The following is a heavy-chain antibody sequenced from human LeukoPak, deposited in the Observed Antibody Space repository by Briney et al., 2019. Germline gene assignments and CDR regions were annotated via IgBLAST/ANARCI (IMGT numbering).Heavy chain of an antibody. J-gene: IGHJ4*02. Sequence: VGSLRLSCAASGFTFTSYSMNWVRQAPGQGLEWGSSISSSSSYIYYADSVKGRFTISRDNAKNSLYLQMNSLRAEDTAVYYCARDDIASHILFDYWGQGTLVTVSS. V-gene: IGHV3-21*01. CDR1: GFTFTSYS. D-gene: IGHD5-12*01. CDR2: ISSSSSYI. CDR3: ARDDIASHILFDY.